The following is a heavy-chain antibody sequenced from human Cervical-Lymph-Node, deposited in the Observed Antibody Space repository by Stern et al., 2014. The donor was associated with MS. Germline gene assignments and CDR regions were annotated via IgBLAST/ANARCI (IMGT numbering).Heavy chain of an antibody. Sequence: EMQLVESGPEVKRPGESLKISCQASGYTFTSYWIGWVRQMPGKGLEWIRIIFPGGSDIRYSPSFQGQVPISADKSSSTAYLQWNNLKASDTAIYYCARQRYFDYWGQGTLVTVSS. CDR2: IFPGGSDI. CDR1: GYTFTSYW. CDR3: ARQRYFDY. J-gene: IGHJ4*02. V-gene: IGHV5-51*01.